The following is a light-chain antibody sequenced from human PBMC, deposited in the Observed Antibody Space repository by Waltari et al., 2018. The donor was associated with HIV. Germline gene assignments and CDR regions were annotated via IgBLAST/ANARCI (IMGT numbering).Light chain of an antibody. CDR3: QQYSDWPLT. V-gene: IGKV3-15*01. J-gene: IGKJ4*01. CDR1: HSLGNN. Sequence: EILMMQSPATLSVSIGIRVTLSCRANHSLGNNVAWYQQRPGQAPRLLVYEASTRAPDTPTRFTGSGSGTKFTLTIISLQSEDFAVYFCQQYSDWPLTFGGGTKVEIK. CDR2: EAS.